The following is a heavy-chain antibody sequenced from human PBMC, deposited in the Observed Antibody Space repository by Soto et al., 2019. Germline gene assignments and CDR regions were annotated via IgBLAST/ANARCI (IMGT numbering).Heavy chain of an antibody. J-gene: IGHJ5*02. V-gene: IGHV3-74*01. CDR3: VREVSSDDNSHSRGWFDP. CDR1: GFTFSHYW. D-gene: IGHD2-2*01. CDR2: INHDGSDT. Sequence: EVQLVESGGGLVQPGGSLRLSCATSGFTFSHYWMHWVRQAPGMGLMWVSRINHDGSDTIYADSVRGRFIVSRDNAQNTVYMQMNSLTVEDTVVNYCVREVSSDDNSHSRGWFDPWGHGARVTVSS.